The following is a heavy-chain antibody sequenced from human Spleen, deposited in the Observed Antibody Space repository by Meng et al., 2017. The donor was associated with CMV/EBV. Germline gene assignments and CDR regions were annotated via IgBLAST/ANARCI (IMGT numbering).Heavy chain of an antibody. CDR3: ARDYPYGGNLNYYYGMDV. V-gene: IGHV3-21*01. J-gene: IGHJ6*02. CDR1: GFTFSSYS. CDR2: ISSSSSYI. D-gene: IGHD4-23*01. Sequence: GESLKISCAAPGFTFSSYSMNWVRQAPGKGLEWVSSISSSSSYIYYADSVKGRFTISRDNAKNSLYLQMNSLRAEDTAVYYCARDYPYGGNLNYYYGMDVWGQGTTVTVSS.